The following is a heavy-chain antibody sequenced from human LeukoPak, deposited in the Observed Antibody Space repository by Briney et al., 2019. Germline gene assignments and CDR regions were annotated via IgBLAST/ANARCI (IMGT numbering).Heavy chain of an antibody. J-gene: IGHJ3*02. CDR1: GFTFSTYG. CDR3: ARHSTTQFDI. D-gene: IGHD1/OR15-1a*01. V-gene: IGHV3-30*02. Sequence: GGTLRLSCAASGFTFSTYGLHWVRQAPGKGLEWVAFIRYDGSNKYYADSVKGRFTISRDNSKNTLYLQMNSLRADDTAVYYCARHSTTQFDIWGQGTMVTVSS. CDR2: IRYDGSNK.